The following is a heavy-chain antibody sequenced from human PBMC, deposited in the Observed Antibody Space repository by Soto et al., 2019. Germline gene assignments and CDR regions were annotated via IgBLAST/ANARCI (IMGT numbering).Heavy chain of an antibody. D-gene: IGHD5-12*01. CDR1: GYTFTSYW. CDR3: ARARVSTPRLEDPFDI. CDR2: IYPGDSDT. J-gene: IGHJ3*02. V-gene: IGHV5-51*01. Sequence: PGESLKISCKGSGYTFTSYWISWVRQMPGEGLEWMGAIYPGDSDTRYSPSFQGQVTISADKSISTAYLQWTSLKASDTAIYYCARARVSTPRLEDPFDIWGQGTMVTVS.